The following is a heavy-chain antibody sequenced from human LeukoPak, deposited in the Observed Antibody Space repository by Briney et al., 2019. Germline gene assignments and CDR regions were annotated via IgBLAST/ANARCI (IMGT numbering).Heavy chain of an antibody. CDR3: AREDCSGGSCSFDY. V-gene: IGHV3-74*01. J-gene: IGHJ4*02. CDR1: GFTFSGYW. CDR2: INSVGSST. Sequence: GGSLRLSCAAFGFTFSGYWMHWVRQAPGKGLVWVSRINSVGSSTSYADSVKGRFTISRDNAKNTMYLQMNSLRVEDTAVYYCAREDCSGGSCSFDYWGQGTLVTVSS. D-gene: IGHD2-15*01.